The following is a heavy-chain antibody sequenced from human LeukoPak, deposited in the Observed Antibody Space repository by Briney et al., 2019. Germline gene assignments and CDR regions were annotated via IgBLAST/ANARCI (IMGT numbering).Heavy chain of an antibody. D-gene: IGHD2-2*02. Sequence: SETLSLTCTVSGGSISSGDYYWGWIRQPPGKGLEWIGYIYYSGSTYYNPALKSRVTISVDTSKNQFSLKLSSVTAADTAVYYCAREGLGYCSSTSCYTYWGQGTLVTVSS. J-gene: IGHJ4*02. CDR1: GGSISSGDYY. V-gene: IGHV4-30-4*08. CDR2: IYYSGST. CDR3: AREGLGYCSSTSCYTY.